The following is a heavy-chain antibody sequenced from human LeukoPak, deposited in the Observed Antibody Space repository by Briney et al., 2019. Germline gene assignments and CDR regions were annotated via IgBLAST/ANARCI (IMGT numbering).Heavy chain of an antibody. CDR3: ARASPYYGSGSYYPYYYYGMDV. D-gene: IGHD3-10*01. Sequence: ASVKVSCKASGYTFTGYYMHWVRQAPGQGLEWMGWINTNSGGTNYAQKFQGRVTMTRDTSISTAYMELSRLRSDDTAVYYCARASPYYGSGSYYPYYYYGMDVWGQGTTVTVSS. CDR1: GYTFTGYY. CDR2: INTNSGGT. J-gene: IGHJ6*02. V-gene: IGHV1-2*02.